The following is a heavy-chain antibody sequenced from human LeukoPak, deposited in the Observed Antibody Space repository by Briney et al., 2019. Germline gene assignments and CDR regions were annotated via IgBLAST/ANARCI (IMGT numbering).Heavy chain of an antibody. CDR3: ARHSGTYYFY. CDR2: IYSYSGSS. Sequence: SETLSLTCNVSGGSISSYYWSWLRQPPGKGLEWIGYIYSYSGSSNYNPSLKSRVTISVDTSKNQFSLKLSSVTAADTAVYYCARHSGTYYFYWGQGTLVTVSS. CDR1: GGSISSYY. D-gene: IGHD1-26*01. J-gene: IGHJ4*02. V-gene: IGHV4-59*08.